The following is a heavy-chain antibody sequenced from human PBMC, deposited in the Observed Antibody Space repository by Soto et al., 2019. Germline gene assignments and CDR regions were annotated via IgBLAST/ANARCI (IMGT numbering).Heavy chain of an antibody. CDR2: INHSGST. Sequence: SSETLSLTCAVYGGSFSGYYWSWIRQPPGKGLEWIGEINHSGSTNYNPSLKSRVTISVDTSKNQFSLKLSSVTAADTAVYYCARTMVRGVIMLYYYGMDVWGQGTTVTVSS. D-gene: IGHD3-10*01. J-gene: IGHJ6*02. CDR3: ARTMVRGVIMLYYYGMDV. CDR1: GGSFSGYY. V-gene: IGHV4-34*01.